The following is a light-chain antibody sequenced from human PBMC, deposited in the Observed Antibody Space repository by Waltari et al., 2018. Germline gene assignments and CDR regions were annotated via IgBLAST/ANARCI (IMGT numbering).Light chain of an antibody. CDR3: SSYTSSSTLRV. J-gene: IGLJ1*01. Sequence: QSALTQPASVSGSPGQSITIPCTGTSSDVGGYNYVSCYQQHPGKAPKLMIYDISNRPSGVSNRFSGSKSGNTASLTISGLQAEDEADYYCSSYTSSSTLRVFGTGTKVTVL. V-gene: IGLV2-14*01. CDR2: DIS. CDR1: SSDVGGYNY.